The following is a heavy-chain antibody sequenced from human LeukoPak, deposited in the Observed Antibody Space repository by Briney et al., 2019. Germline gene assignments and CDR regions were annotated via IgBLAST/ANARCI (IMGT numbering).Heavy chain of an antibody. CDR2: ISSSSSTI. CDR1: GFTFSNYE. D-gene: IGHD2-2*01. J-gene: IGHJ2*01. Sequence: PGGSLRLSCAASGFTFSNYEMNWVRQAPGKGLEWVSYISSSSSTIYYADSVKGRFTISRDNAKNSLYLQMNSLRDEDTAVYYCARETAYCSSTSCPTYWYFDLWGRGTLVTVSS. V-gene: IGHV3-48*03. CDR3: ARETAYCSSTSCPTYWYFDL.